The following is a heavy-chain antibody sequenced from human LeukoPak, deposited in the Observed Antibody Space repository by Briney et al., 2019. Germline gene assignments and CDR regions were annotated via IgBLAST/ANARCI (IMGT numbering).Heavy chain of an antibody. Sequence: PGGSLRLSCAASGFTFSSYGMHWVRQAPGKGLEWVAVISYDGSNKYYADSVKGRFTISRDNSKNTLYLQMNSLRAEDTAVYYCAKTPCSSWYVWGQGTLVTVSS. V-gene: IGHV3-30*18. CDR3: AKTPCSSWYV. J-gene: IGHJ4*02. D-gene: IGHD6-13*01. CDR2: ISYDGSNK. CDR1: GFTFSSYG.